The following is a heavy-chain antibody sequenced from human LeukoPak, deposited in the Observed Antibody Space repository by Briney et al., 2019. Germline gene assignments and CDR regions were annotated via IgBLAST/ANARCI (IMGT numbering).Heavy chain of an antibody. CDR1: GGTFSSYA. J-gene: IGHJ4*02. V-gene: IGHV1-69*13. CDR3: ARGAHYDYVWGSYRYGFDY. CDR2: IIPIFGTA. D-gene: IGHD3-16*02. Sequence: SVKVSCKASGGTFSSYAISWVRQAPGQGLEWMGGIIPIFGTANYAQKFQGRVTITADESTSTAYMELSSLRSEDTAVYYCARGAHYDYVWGSYRYGFDYWGQGTLVTVSP.